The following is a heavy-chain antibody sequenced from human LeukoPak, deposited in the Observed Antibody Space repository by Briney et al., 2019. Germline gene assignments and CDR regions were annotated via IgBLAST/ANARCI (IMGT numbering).Heavy chain of an antibody. J-gene: IGHJ6*03. D-gene: IGHD3-10*01. CDR3: ARGPYTSGTYGRRGWVHYMDV. CDR2: IDYDGGSG. V-gene: IGHV3-23*01. Sequence: PGGSLRLSCTVSGFTLSSYEMSWIRQAPGKGLEWVSSIDYDGGSGHYADSVKGRFTISRDNSNNTLFLHLNSLRGEDTAVYYCARGPYTSGTYGRRGWVHYMDVWGKGTTVTISS. CDR1: GFTLSSYE.